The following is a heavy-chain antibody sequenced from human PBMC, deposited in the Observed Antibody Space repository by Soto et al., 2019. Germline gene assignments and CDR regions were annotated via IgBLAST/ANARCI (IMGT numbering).Heavy chain of an antibody. V-gene: IGHV2-5*02. CDR3: AHAYGGRSLY. J-gene: IGHJ4*02. D-gene: IGHD1-26*01. CDR2: IYWDDSK. CDR1: VFSLTTDRVG. Sequence: QITLKASGPTLVKPTQPLTLTCTFSVFSLTTDRVGVGWIRQRPGEALEWLAVIYWDDSKTYRPSLESRLTITKDTSKTQAALTMTNMDSLDTATYYCAHAYGGRSLYWGQGTLVTVSS.